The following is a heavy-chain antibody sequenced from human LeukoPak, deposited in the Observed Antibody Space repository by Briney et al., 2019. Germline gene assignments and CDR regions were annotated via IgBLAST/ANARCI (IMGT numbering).Heavy chain of an antibody. CDR3: AREIGQLGGAFDI. CDR2: IYGGPTA. V-gene: IGHV3-53*01. Sequence: GGSLRLSCAASGFTVSTVYVTWVRQAPGKGLEWVSVIYGGPTAFYADSVKDRFTISRDNPKNTLNLQMNSLRAEDTAVYYCAREIGQLGGAFDIWGQGTMVTVSS. CDR1: GFTVSTVY. J-gene: IGHJ3*02. D-gene: IGHD7-27*01.